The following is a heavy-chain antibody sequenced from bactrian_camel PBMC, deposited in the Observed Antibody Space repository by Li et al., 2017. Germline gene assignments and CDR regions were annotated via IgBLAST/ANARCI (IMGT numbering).Heavy chain of an antibody. CDR1: GFTFSNCP. D-gene: IGHD7*01. Sequence: VQLVEYGGGLVQPGGSLRLSCAASGFTFSNCPMSWVRQAPGKGLEWVSTVIGSGGGTYYPDSVKGRFTISQDNAKNTLCLQMNSLKLEDTGMYYCAADRYCRGGLVLHVAGYNYWGQGTQVTVS. J-gene: IGHJ4*01. V-gene: IGHV3S31*01. CDR3: AADRYCRGGLVLHVAGYNY. CDR2: VIGSGGGT.